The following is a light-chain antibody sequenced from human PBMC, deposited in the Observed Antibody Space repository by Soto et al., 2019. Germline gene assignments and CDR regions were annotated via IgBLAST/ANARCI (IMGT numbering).Light chain of an antibody. CDR2: RDA. CDR3: QVWHSSTVV. CDR1: DIGSTN. V-gene: IGLV3-9*01. Sequence: SYELTQSLSVSVALGQTAKITCGGNDIGSTNVHWYQQKPGQAPVLVIYRDAIRPSGIPERFSGSNSGNTATLTIGRAQAGDEAHYYCQVWHSSTVVFGGGTKVTVL. J-gene: IGLJ2*01.